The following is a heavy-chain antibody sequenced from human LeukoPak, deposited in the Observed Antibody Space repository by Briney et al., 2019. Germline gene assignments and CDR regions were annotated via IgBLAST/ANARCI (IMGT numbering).Heavy chain of an antibody. CDR1: GFTFSGSA. Sequence: GGSLRLSCAASGFTFSGSAMSWVRQAPGEGLEWVSLISYSGANSYYTDSVRGRFTISRDNSKDTLFLQMNSLRAEDTAVYYCAKMVHTEQWLVPFDYWGQGTLVTVSS. V-gene: IGHV3-23*01. D-gene: IGHD6-19*01. CDR3: AKMVHTEQWLVPFDY. CDR2: ISYSGANS. J-gene: IGHJ4*02.